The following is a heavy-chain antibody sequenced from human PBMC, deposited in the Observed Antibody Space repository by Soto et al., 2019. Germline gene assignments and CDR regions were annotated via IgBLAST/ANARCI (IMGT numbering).Heavy chain of an antibody. D-gene: IGHD6-19*01. CDR2: IYYSGST. CDR1: GGSIRSGGYY. Sequence: SETLSLTCTFSGGSIRSGGYYWSWIRQHPGKGLEWIGYIYYSGSTYYNPSLKSRVTISVDTSKNQFSLKLSSVTAADTAVYYCARGSVAATIADYYYYGMDVWGQGTTVTVSS. V-gene: IGHV4-31*03. J-gene: IGHJ6*02. CDR3: ARGSVAATIADYYYYGMDV.